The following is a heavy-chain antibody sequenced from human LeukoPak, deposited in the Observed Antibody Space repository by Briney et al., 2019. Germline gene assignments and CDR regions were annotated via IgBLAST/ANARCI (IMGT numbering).Heavy chain of an antibody. CDR3: ARGPFDPTDSSGWYIPFDY. CDR2: IYSSGST. J-gene: IGHJ4*02. CDR1: GDSISSYY. Sequence: SETLSLTCTVSGDSISSYYWSWIRQPPGKGLEWIGFIYSSGSTNYNPSLKSRVTISVDTSKNQFSLKLSSVTAADTAVYYCARGPFDPTDSSGWYIPFDYWGQGTLDTVSS. D-gene: IGHD6-19*01. V-gene: IGHV4-59*12.